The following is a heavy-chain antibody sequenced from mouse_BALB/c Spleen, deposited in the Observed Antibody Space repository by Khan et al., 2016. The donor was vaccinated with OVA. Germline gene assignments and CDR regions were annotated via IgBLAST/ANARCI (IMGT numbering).Heavy chain of an antibody. CDR2: ISYSGST. D-gene: IGHD1-1*01. CDR1: GYSITSGYA. CDR3: ARKNYYGYAMDY. Sequence: EVQLVETGPGLVKPSQSLSLTCTVTGYSITSGYAWNWIRQFPGNKLEWMGYISYSGSTSYNPSLRSRISITRDPSKNQFFLQLNSVTTEDTATYYCARKNYYGYAMDYGGQGTSVTVSS. J-gene: IGHJ4*01. V-gene: IGHV3-2*02.